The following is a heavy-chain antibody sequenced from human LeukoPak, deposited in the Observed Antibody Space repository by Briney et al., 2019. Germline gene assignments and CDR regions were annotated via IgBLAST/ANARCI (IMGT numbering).Heavy chain of an antibody. CDR1: GYTFTSYY. Sequence: ASVKVSCKASGYTFTSYYMHWVRQAPGQGLEWMGIINPSGGSTSYAQKFQGRVTMTRDTSTSTVYMELSSLRSEDTAAYYCARDPLSITMVRGVIQPNDAFDIWGQGTMVTVSS. CDR3: ARDPLSITMVRGVIQPNDAFDI. CDR2: INPSGGST. V-gene: IGHV1-46*01. J-gene: IGHJ3*02. D-gene: IGHD3-10*01.